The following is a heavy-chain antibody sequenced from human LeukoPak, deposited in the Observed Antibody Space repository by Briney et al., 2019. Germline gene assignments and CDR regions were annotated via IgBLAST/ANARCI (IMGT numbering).Heavy chain of an antibody. CDR1: GFTFSSYW. CDR3: AELGITMIGGV. D-gene: IGHD3-10*02. CDR2: IKKDGSEK. J-gene: IGHJ6*04. Sequence: GSLRLSCTASGFTFSSYWMSWVRQAPGKGLEWVANIKKDGSEKYYVDSVKGRFTISRDNAKNSLYLQMNSLRAEDTAVYYCAELGITMIGGVWGKGTTVTISS. V-gene: IGHV3-7*01.